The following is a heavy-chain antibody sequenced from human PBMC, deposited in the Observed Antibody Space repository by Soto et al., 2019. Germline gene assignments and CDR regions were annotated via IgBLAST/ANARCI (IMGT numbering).Heavy chain of an antibody. CDR3: ARSQGSSTSLEIYYYYYYGMDV. D-gene: IGHD2-2*01. V-gene: IGHV1-69*01. CDR2: IIPISDTT. J-gene: IGHJ6*02. Sequence: QVQLVQSGAEVKKPGSSVKGSCKASGGTFSSYAISWVRQAPGQGLEWMGGIIPISDTTNYAQKFQGRVTITADESTSTAYMELSSLRSEDTAVYYCARSQGSSTSLEIYYYYYYGMDVWGQGTTFTVSS. CDR1: GGTFSSYA.